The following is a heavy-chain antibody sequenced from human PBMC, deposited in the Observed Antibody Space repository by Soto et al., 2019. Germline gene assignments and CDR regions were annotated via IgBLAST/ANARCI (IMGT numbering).Heavy chain of an antibody. CDR3: ARGTAPTYYDILTGYYKSNYFDY. CDR2: INPNSGGT. V-gene: IGHV1-2*02. J-gene: IGHJ4*02. D-gene: IGHD3-9*01. CDR1: GYTFTGYY. Sequence: ASVKVSCKASGYTFTGYYMHWVRQAPGQGLEWMGWINPNSGGTNYAQKFQGRATMTRDTSISTAYMELSRLRSDDTAVYYCARGTAPTYYDILTGYYKSNYFDYWGQGTLVTVSS.